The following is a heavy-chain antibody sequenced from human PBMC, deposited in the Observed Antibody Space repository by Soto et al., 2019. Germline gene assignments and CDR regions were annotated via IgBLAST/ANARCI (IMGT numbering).Heavy chain of an antibody. CDR2: INHSGST. Sequence: QVQLQQWGAGLLKPSETLSLTCAVYGGSFSGYYWSWIRQPPGKGLEWIGEINHSGSTNYNPSLKGRVTISVDTSKNQFSLKRSSVTAADTAVDYCARGGGTGLAIWGQGTMVTVSS. CDR1: GGSFSGYY. V-gene: IGHV4-34*01. D-gene: IGHD3-10*01. CDR3: ARGGGTGLAI. J-gene: IGHJ3*02.